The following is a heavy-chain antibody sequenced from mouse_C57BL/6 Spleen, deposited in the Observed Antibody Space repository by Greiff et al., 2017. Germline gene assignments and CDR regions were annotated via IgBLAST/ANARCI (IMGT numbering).Heavy chain of an antibody. Sequence: VQLQQSGPELVKPGASVQMSCKASGYTFTDYNMHWVKQSHGKSLEWIGYINPNNGGTSYNQKFKGKATLTVNKSSSTAYLELRSLPSEDSAVYYCAPYYGSGYNFDVWGTGTTVTVSS. CDR3: APYYGSGYNFDV. V-gene: IGHV1-22*01. J-gene: IGHJ1*03. D-gene: IGHD1-1*01. CDR1: GYTFTDYN. CDR2: INPNNGGT.